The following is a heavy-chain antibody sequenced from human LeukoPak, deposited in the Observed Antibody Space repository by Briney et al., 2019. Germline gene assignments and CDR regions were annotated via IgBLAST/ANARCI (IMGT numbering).Heavy chain of an antibody. Sequence: GESLKISCKGSGYSFTTYWIGWVRQMPGKGLEWMGIIYPGDSDTRYSPSFQGQVTISADKSISTAYLQWSSLKASDTAMYYCARRGHYDSSGYSDYHFDYWGQGILVTVSS. V-gene: IGHV5-51*01. J-gene: IGHJ4*02. D-gene: IGHD3-22*01. CDR2: IYPGDSDT. CDR3: ARRGHYDSSGYSDYHFDY. CDR1: GYSFTTYW.